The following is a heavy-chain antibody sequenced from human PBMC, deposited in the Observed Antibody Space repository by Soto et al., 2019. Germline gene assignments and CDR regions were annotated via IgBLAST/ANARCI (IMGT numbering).Heavy chain of an antibody. D-gene: IGHD6-6*01. J-gene: IGHJ5*02. Sequence: EVQLVETGGGLIQPGGSLRLSCAASGFTVSSNYMTWVRQAPGKGLEWVSFIYSGGNTFYADSVKGRFTISRDNSKNTLYLQLHSLRAEDTAVYYCARAYSSSSWFDPWGQGTLVTVSS. CDR2: IYSGGNT. V-gene: IGHV3-53*02. CDR3: ARAYSSSSWFDP. CDR1: GFTVSSNY.